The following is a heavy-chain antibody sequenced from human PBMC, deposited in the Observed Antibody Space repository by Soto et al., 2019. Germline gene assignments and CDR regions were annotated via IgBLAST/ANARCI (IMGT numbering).Heavy chain of an antibody. CDR1: GFTFSGYA. D-gene: IGHD6-19*01. CDR3: AKGLAVAVPYYDGMDV. Sequence: GSLRLYCAASGFTFSGYAMTWGRQAPGKGLWWVSSISGSGDYTYYADSVKGRCTISRDHSKDTLYLQMNSLRAEHTAVFYCAKGLAVAVPYYDGMDVWGRGTTVTVS. V-gene: IGHV3-23*01. J-gene: IGHJ6*02. CDR2: ISGSGDYT.